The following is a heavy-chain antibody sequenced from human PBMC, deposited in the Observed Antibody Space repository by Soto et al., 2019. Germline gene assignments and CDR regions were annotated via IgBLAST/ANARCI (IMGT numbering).Heavy chain of an antibody. D-gene: IGHD7-27*01. CDR1: GFTFSGSA. Sequence: EVQLVESGGGLVQPGGSLKLSCAASGFTFSGSAMHWVRQASGKGLEWVGRIRTKPNSYGTTYAASVEGRFTISRDDSKNTAYLQMNSLKTEDTAVYYCTRLSGTGEGDYWGQGTLVTVS. J-gene: IGHJ4*02. CDR3: TRLSGTGEGDY. V-gene: IGHV3-73*02. CDR2: IRTKPNSYGT.